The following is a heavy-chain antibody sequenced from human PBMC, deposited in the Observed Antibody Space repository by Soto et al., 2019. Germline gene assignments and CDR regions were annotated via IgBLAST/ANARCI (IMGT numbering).Heavy chain of an antibody. CDR1: GYTFTGYY. D-gene: IGHD6-6*01. V-gene: IGHV1-2*04. J-gene: IGHJ6*03. Sequence: EASVKVSCKASGYTFTGYYMHWVRQAPGQGLEWMGWINPNSGGTNYAQKFQGWVTMTRDTSISTAYMELSRLRSDDTAVYYCARGKSIAARDYYYYYMDVWGKGTTVTVSS. CDR2: INPNSGGT. CDR3: ARGKSIAARDYYYYYMDV.